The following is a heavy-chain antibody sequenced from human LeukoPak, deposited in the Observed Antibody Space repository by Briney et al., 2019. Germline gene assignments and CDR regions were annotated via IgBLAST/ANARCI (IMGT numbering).Heavy chain of an antibody. J-gene: IGHJ3*02. CDR1: GGSISSSSYY. CDR3: ARLVSGSGYSSINDAFDI. D-gene: IGHD6-13*01. CDR2: IYYSGST. V-gene: IGHV4-39*01. Sequence: TSETLSLTCTVSGGSISSSSYYWGWIRQPPGKGLEWIGSIYYSGSTYYNPSLKSRVTISVDTSKDQFSLKLSSVTAADTAVYYCARLVSGSGYSSINDAFDIWGQGTMVTVSS.